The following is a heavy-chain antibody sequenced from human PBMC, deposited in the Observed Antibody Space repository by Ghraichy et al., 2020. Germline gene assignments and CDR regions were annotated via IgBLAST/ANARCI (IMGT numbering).Heavy chain of an antibody. J-gene: IGHJ3*02. CDR1: GGSISSRSYY. CDR3: ARPPNRGIFDI. D-gene: IGHD6-13*01. CDR2: ISYSGRT. Sequence: TLSLTCTVSGGSISSRSYYWGWIRQPPGKGLEWIGSISYSGRTYYNPSLKSRVIISVDTSKNQFSLNLSSVTAADTAVYYCARPPNRGIFDIWGQGTMVTVSS. V-gene: IGHV4-39*01.